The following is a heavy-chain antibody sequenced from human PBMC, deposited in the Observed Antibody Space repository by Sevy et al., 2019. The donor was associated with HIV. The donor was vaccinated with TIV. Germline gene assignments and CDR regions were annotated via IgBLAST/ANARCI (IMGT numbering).Heavy chain of an antibody. CDR1: GFTFSTYG. CDR3: XXGXYQVVEYFQH. V-gene: IGHV3-30*03. J-gene: IGHJ1*01. D-gene: IGHD2-2*01. CDR2: ISYDGSNK. Sequence: GGSLRLSCAASGFTFSTYGMHWVRQPPGKGLEWVAVISYDGSNKYYVDSVKGRFTISRDNSKNTLYLQINSLRAEDXXXXXXXXGXYQVVEYFQHWGQGTLVTVSS.